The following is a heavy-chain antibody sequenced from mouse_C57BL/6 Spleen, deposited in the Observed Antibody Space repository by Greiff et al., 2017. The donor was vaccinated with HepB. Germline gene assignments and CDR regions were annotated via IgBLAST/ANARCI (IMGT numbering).Heavy chain of an antibody. CDR1: GYTFTSYW. CDR2: INPSSGYT. D-gene: IGHD4-1*01. CDR3: ARWDSWYFDV. V-gene: IGHV1-7*01. J-gene: IGHJ1*03. Sequence: VQRVESGAELAKPGASVKLSCKASGYTFTSYWMHWVKQRPGQGLEWIGYINPSSGYTKYNQKFKDKATLTADKSSSTAYMQLSSLTYEDSAVYYCARWDSWYFDVWGTGTTVTVSS.